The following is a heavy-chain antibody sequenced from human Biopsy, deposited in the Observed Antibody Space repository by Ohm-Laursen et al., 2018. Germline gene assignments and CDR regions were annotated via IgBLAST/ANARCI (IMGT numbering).Heavy chain of an antibody. V-gene: IGHV4-59*01. D-gene: IGHD3-22*01. J-gene: IGHJ2*01. CDR1: VDSISSYY. CDR2: VYYTGST. Sequence: SQTLSLSCTVSVDSISSYYWSWSRQPPGQGLRRFGYVYYTGSTDYNPSLQSRVTISVDTSKNHFTLRCRSVTPADAAIYYCARDRGYYSDRTVPGYFDLWGRGTLVTVSS. CDR3: ARDRGYYSDRTVPGYFDL.